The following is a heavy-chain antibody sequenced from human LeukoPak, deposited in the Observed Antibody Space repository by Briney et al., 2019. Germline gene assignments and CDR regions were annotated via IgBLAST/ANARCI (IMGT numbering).Heavy chain of an antibody. V-gene: IGHV3-33*01. Sequence: GGSLRLSCAASGFTFSNYDMHWVRQAPGKGLEWVAVIWYDGINNYYADSVKGRFSISRDNSKNALYLQMDSLSAEDTAVYFCARDYSRNSFDYWGQGTLVTVSS. CDR2: IWYDGINN. J-gene: IGHJ4*02. CDR1: GFTFSNYD. D-gene: IGHD6-13*01. CDR3: ARDYSRNSFDY.